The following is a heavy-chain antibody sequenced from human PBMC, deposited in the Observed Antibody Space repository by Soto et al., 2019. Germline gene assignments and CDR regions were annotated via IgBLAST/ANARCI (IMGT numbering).Heavy chain of an antibody. V-gene: IGHV1-69*06. CDR1: GGTFSSID. CDR3: ARARLSHSYYSGGYDSYFHAMDV. CDR2: IIPISETT. Sequence: QVQLVQSGAEVKKPGSSVKVSCKASGGTFSSIDINWVRQAPGHGLEWMGGIIPISETTNYAQIFQGRVSIVADISTSTAYMELSRLRSEDTAVYYCARARLSHSYYSGGYDSYFHAMDVWGQGTPVTVSS. D-gene: IGHD3-22*01. J-gene: IGHJ6*02.